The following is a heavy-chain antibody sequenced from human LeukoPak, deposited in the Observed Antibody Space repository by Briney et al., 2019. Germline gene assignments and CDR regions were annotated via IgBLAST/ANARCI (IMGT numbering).Heavy chain of an antibody. CDR3: ARDHGGLY. D-gene: IGHD4-23*01. CDR2: INHSGST. V-gene: IGHV4-34*01. Sequence: SETVSLTCAVYGGSFSGYYWSWIRQPPGKGLEWIGEINHSGSTYYNPSLKSGVTISVDTSKNQFSLKLSSVTAADTAVYYCARDHGGLYWGQGTLVTVSS. J-gene: IGHJ4*02. CDR1: GGSFSGYY.